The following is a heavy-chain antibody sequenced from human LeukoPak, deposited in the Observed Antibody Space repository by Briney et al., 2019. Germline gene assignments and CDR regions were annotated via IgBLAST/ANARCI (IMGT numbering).Heavy chain of an antibody. D-gene: IGHD3-22*01. CDR1: GFAFSNAW. V-gene: IGHV3-15*01. Sequence: GGSLRLSCAASGFAFSNAWMSWVRQAPGKGLEWVGRIKSKTDGGTTDYAAPVKGRFTISRDDSKNTLYLQMNSLKTEDTAVYYCTTDFVGPDYYDSSGYNIPRVWGQGTLVTVSS. CDR3: TTDFVGPDYYDSSGYNIPRV. J-gene: IGHJ4*02. CDR2: IKSKTDGGTT.